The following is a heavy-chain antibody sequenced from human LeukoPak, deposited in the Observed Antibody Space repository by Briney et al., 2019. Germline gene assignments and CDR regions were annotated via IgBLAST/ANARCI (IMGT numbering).Heavy chain of an antibody. J-gene: IGHJ6*03. CDR1: GGSISGYH. Sequence: SETLSLTCNVSGGSISGYHWSWIRQPPGKGLEWLGYIYYSGSSDYNPSLKSRVTISADTSKNQFSLKLSSVTAADTAVYYCARVPRSYYYYYYMDVWGKGTTVTVSS. CDR3: ARVPRSYYYYYYMDV. V-gene: IGHV4-59*01. CDR2: IYYSGSS.